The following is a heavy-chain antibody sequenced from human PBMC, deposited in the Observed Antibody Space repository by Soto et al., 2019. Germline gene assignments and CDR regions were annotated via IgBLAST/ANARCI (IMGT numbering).Heavy chain of an antibody. V-gene: IGHV4-31*03. CDR2: IYYSGST. D-gene: IGHD2-15*01. CDR1: GGSISSGGYY. Sequence: PSETLSLTCTVSGGSISSGGYYWSWSRQHPGKGLEWIGYIYYSGSTYYNPSLKSRVTISVDTSKNQFSLKLSSVTAADTAVYYCATSSGGSWRWFDPWGQGTPVTVSS. CDR3: ATSSGGSWRWFDP. J-gene: IGHJ5*02.